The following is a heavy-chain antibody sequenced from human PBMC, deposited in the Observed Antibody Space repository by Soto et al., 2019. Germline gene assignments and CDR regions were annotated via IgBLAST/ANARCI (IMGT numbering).Heavy chain of an antibody. D-gene: IGHD6-19*01. Sequence: QVQLVQSGAEEKKPGASVKVSCKASGYTFTSYAMHWVRQAPGQRLEWMGWINAGNGNTKYSQKFQGRVTITRDTSASTVYMELSSLRSEDTAVYYCASFSGWYFLDYWGQGPLVTVSS. V-gene: IGHV1-3*05. CDR3: ASFSGWYFLDY. CDR1: GYTFTSYA. J-gene: IGHJ4*02. CDR2: INAGNGNT.